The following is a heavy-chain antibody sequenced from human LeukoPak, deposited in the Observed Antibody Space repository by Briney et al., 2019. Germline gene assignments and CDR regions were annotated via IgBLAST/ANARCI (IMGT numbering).Heavy chain of an antibody. D-gene: IGHD4-23*01. CDR3: ARSHGTVVYFFDY. J-gene: IGHJ4*02. CDR1: GFTFNTYS. CDR2: ISTSSSYI. Sequence: PGGSLRLSCAASGFTFNTYSMNWVRQAPGKGLEWVSSISTSSSYIYYADSVKGRFTISRDNAKNSLYLQMNSLRAEDTAVYYCARSHGTVVYFFDYWGQGTLVTVSS. V-gene: IGHV3-21*01.